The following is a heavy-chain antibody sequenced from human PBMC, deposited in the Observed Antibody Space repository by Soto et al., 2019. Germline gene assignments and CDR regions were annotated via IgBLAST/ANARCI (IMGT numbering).Heavy chain of an antibody. Sequence: SLRLSCAASGFTVSIYSMNWVRQAPGKGLEWVSSISSSSSYIYYADSVKGRFTISRDNAKNSLYLQMNSLRAEDTAVYYCARVVPAAYAYGMDVWRKGLPITVSS. D-gene: IGHD2-2*01. CDR2: ISSSSSYI. J-gene: IGHJ6*04. CDR3: ARVVPAAYAYGMDV. V-gene: IGHV3-21*01. CDR1: GFTVSIYS.